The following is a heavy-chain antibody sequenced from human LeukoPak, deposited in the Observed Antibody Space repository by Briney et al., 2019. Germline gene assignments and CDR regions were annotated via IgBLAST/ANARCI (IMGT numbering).Heavy chain of an antibody. Sequence: GGSLRLSCAVSGFIFSSHWMTWVRQAPGEGLEWVANIKTDGSEAYYVDFVKGRFTISRDNTKNSLYLQVNSLRAEDTAVYYCARGTGTTAYFDYWGQGTLVTVSS. CDR3: ARGTGTTAYFDY. CDR1: GFIFSSHW. V-gene: IGHV3-7*02. J-gene: IGHJ4*02. D-gene: IGHD1-1*01. CDR2: IKTDGSEA.